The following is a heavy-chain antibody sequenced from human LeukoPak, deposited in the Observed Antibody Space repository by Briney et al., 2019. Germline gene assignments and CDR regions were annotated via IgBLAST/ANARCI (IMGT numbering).Heavy chain of an antibody. J-gene: IGHJ4*02. Sequence: GSLRLSCAASRFTFSDYAMSWIRQPPGKGLEWIGEINHSGSTNYNPSLKSRVTISVDTSKNQFSLKLSSVTAADTAVYYCARWMAKKRYYFDYWGQGTLVTVSS. CDR3: ARWMAKKRYYFDY. V-gene: IGHV4-34*01. CDR2: INHSGST. CDR1: RFTFSDYA. D-gene: IGHD5-24*01.